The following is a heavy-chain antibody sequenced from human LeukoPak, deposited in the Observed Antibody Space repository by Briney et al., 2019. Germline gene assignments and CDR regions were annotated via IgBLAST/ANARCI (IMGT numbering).Heavy chain of an antibody. CDR1: GGSFSGYY. V-gene: IGHV4-34*01. CDR2: INHSGST. J-gene: IGHJ4*02. D-gene: IGHD5-18*01. CDR3: ARAGYSFGLDY. Sequence: SETLSLTCAVYGGSFSGYYWSWIRQPPGKGLEWIGEINHSGSTNYNPSLKSRVTISADTSKNQFSLKLSSVTAADTAVCYCARAGYSFGLDYWGQGTLVTVSS.